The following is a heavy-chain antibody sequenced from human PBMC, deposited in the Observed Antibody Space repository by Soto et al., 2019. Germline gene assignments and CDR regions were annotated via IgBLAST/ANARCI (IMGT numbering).Heavy chain of an antibody. CDR1: GGSISSSNW. V-gene: IGHV4-4*02. CDR2: IYHSGST. Sequence: QVQLQESGPGLVKPSGTLSLTCAVSGGSISSSNWWSWVRQPPGKGLEWIGEIYHSGSTNYNPSLKGRVTISVDKSKNQFSLKLSSVTAADTAVYYCARWARGYGEHNWFDPWGQGTLVTVSS. J-gene: IGHJ5*02. CDR3: ARWARGYGEHNWFDP. D-gene: IGHD4-17*01.